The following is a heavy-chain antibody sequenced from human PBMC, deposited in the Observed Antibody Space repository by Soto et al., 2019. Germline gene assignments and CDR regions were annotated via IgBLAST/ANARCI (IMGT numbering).Heavy chain of an antibody. CDR2: ISGSGGST. V-gene: IGHV3-23*01. D-gene: IGHD3-10*01. CDR1: GFTFSNSA. J-gene: IGHJ4*02. Sequence: GGSLRLSCAASGFTFSNSAMSWVRQAPGKGLGWVSVISGSGGSTYYADSVKGRFTISRDNSKNTLYLHMNSLRAEDAAVYYCAKVRGEYTSSPCDSWGQGALVTVS. CDR3: AKVRGEYTSSPCDS.